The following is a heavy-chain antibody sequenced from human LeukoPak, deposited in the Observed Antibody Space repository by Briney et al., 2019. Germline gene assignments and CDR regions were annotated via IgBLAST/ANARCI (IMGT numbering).Heavy chain of an antibody. CDR3: ARDPGTSGWGAFDI. Sequence: GGSLRLSCAASGFTFSSYAMSWVRQAPGKGLEWVANIKQDGSEEYYVDSVRGRFTISRDNAKNSLYLQMNSLSAEDTAVYYCARDPGTSGWGAFDIWGQGTMVTVSS. J-gene: IGHJ3*02. CDR1: GFTFSSYA. D-gene: IGHD6-19*01. V-gene: IGHV3-7*01. CDR2: IKQDGSEE.